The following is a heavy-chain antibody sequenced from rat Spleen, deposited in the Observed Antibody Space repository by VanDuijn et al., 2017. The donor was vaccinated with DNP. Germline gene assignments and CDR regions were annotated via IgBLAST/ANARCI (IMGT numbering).Heavy chain of an antibody. CDR1: GFTFNNHW. D-gene: IGHD1-4*01. V-gene: IGHV5-31*01. J-gene: IGHJ3*01. Sequence: EVKLVESGGGLVQPGRSLKLSCAASGFTFNNHWMTWIRQVPGKGLEWVASITTSGDSTSSPDSVKGRFTISRDNAKSTLYLQMNSLRSEDMATYYCARPYGYNNGGFAYWGQGTLVTVSS. CDR3: ARPYGYNNGGFAY. CDR2: ITTSGDST.